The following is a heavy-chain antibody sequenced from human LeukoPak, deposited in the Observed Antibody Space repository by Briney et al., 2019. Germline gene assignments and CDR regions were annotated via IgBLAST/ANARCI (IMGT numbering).Heavy chain of an antibody. CDR1: GVSLSSHG. Sequence: GGSLRLSCVVSGVSLSSHGMHWVRQAPGKRLEWLTFTWSDGRSEYYADSVKGRFSVSRDNSKNTVYLQIDSLRVEDTAVYYCARDRGNDYFDSWGQGALVTVSS. CDR2: TWSDGRSE. CDR3: ARDRGNDYFDS. J-gene: IGHJ4*02. V-gene: IGHV3-33*01.